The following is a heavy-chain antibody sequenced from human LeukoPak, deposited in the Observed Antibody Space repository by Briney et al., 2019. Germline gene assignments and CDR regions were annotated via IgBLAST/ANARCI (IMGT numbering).Heavy chain of an antibody. D-gene: IGHD6-19*01. CDR1: GFPFSFYE. J-gene: IGHJ4*02. V-gene: IGHV3-48*03. CDR3: ALLAVASDFDY. CDR2: IGSSGRTG. Sequence: PGGSLRLSCAVSGFPFSFYEINWVRQAPGKGLEWVSNIGSSGRTGYYADSVKGRFSISRDNAKNSLYLQMNSLRVEDTGVYYCALLAVASDFDYWGQGALVTVSS.